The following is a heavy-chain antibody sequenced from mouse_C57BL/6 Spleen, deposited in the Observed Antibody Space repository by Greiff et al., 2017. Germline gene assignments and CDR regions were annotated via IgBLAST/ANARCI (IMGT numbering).Heavy chain of an antibody. CDR2: IYPGSGNT. CDR3: ARDDGSYFDY. Sequence: VKLMESGPELVKPGASVKISCKASGYSFTGYYIHWVKQRPGQGLEWIGWIYPGSGNTKYNEKFKGKATLTAATSSSTAYMQLRSLTSEDSAVYYCARDDGSYFDYWGQGTTLTVSS. D-gene: IGHD2-3*01. CDR1: GYSFTGYY. J-gene: IGHJ2*01. V-gene: IGHV1-66*01.